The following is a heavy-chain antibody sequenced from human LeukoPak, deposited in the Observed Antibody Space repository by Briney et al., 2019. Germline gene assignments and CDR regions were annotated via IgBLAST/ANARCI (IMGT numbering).Heavy chain of an antibody. V-gene: IGHV4-30-4*01. J-gene: IGHJ4*02. D-gene: IGHD4-17*01. CDR2: IYYSGST. CDR3: ARGDYGDLLFDY. Sequence: SETLSLTCTVSGGSISSGDYYWSWIRQPPGKGLEWIGYIYYSGSTYYNPSLKSRVTISVDTSKNQFSLKLSSVTAADTAVYYCARGDYGDLLFDYWGQGTLVTVSS. CDR1: GGSISSGDYY.